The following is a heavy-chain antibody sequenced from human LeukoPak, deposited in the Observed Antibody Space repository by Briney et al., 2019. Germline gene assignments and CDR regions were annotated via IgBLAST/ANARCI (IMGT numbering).Heavy chain of an antibody. V-gene: IGHV1-18*01. CDR1: GYTFTSYG. CDR3: AGEGYSGYGRGAFDI. Sequence: ASVKVSCKASGYTFTSYGISWVRQAPGQGLEWMGWISAYNGNTNYAQKLQGRVTMTTDTSTSTAYMELRSLRSDDTAVYYCAGEGYSGYGRGAFDIWGQGTMVTVSS. D-gene: IGHD5-12*01. J-gene: IGHJ3*02. CDR2: ISAYNGNT.